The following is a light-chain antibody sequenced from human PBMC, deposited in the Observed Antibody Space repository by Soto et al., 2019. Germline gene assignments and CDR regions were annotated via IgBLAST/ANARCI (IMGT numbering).Light chain of an antibody. CDR1: QSVSSSY. Sequence: ESVLTQSPGTLSLSPGEKATLSCRASQSVSSSYLAWYQQKPGQAPRLLIYGASSRATGIPDRFSGSGSGTDFTLTGSRLEPEDCAVYYCQQFGSSSWTFGQGTKVEIK. CDR2: GAS. J-gene: IGKJ1*01. CDR3: QQFGSSSWT. V-gene: IGKV3-20*01.